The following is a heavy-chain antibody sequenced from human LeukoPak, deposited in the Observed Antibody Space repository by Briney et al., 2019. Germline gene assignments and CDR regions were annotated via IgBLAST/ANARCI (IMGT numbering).Heavy chain of an antibody. CDR3: AREGSRRYYYYSLDV. J-gene: IGHJ6*02. V-gene: IGHV4-59*01. Sequence: SETLSLLCTVSGGLMRTYYWIWLRQPPGKGLEWIGYIYYCGCTNYNPSLKSRVTISVDTSKNQSSLKVSSVSAADTAVYYCAREGSRRYYYYSLDVWGQGTTVTVSS. CDR1: GGLMRTYY. CDR2: IYYCGCT. D-gene: IGHD2-2*01.